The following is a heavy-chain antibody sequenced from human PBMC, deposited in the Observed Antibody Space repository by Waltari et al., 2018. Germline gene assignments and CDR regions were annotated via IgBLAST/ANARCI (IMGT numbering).Heavy chain of an antibody. V-gene: IGHV1-69*04. CDR3: WRVGRFLGWLRDIWYFDF. CDR1: GGTFSSYA. Sequence: QVQLVQSGAEVKKPGSSVKVSCKASGGTFSSYAISWVRQAPGQGLEWMGRIIPYLGNAKYATEFQGKSTITREKTTSTGYMEVRSLGTEDTAGYYCWRVGRFLGWLRDIWYFDFWGQGTLVTVSS. D-gene: IGHD3-3*01. J-gene: IGHJ4*02. CDR2: IIPYLGNA.